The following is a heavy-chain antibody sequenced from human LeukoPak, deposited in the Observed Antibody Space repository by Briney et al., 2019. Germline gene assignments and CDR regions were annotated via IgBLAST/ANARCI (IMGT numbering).Heavy chain of an antibody. D-gene: IGHD7-27*01. Sequence: GGSLRLSCAASGFTVSSNYMSWVRQAPGKGLEWVSVIYSGGSTYYADSVKGRFTVSRDNSKNTLYLQMNSLRAEDTAVYYCARHWGSGAFDIWGQGTMVTVSS. V-gene: IGHV3-53*01. CDR3: ARHWGSGAFDI. J-gene: IGHJ3*02. CDR1: GFTVSSNY. CDR2: IYSGGST.